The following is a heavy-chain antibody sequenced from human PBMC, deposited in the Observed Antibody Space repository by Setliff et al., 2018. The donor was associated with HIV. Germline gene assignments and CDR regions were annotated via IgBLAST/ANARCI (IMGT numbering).Heavy chain of an antibody. J-gene: IGHJ6*02. D-gene: IGHD6-13*01. Sequence: TSETLSLTCTVSGDSASNSRYYWAWIRQPPGKGLEYIGSIHYDEKTYYNPSLKSRVAISIDTSKNQFSLNRNSVTAADAAVYYCTGPAMAAAGPLEYYYYYGMDVWGQGTTVTVSS. CDR3: TGPAMAAAGPLEYYYYYGMDV. V-gene: IGHV4-39*01. CDR2: IHYDEKT. CDR1: GDSASNSRYY.